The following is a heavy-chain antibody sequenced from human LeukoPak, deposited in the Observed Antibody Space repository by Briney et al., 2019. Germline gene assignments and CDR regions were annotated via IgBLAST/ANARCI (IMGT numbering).Heavy chain of an antibody. J-gene: IGHJ4*02. D-gene: IGHD3-22*01. CDR2: FSGSGGST. CDR1: GFTFSSYA. CDR3: AKHYYDSSGYSQYYFDY. V-gene: IGHV3-23*01. Sequence: GGSLRLSCAASGFTFSSYAMSWVRQAPGKGLEWVSAFSGSGGSTYYADSVKGRFTISRDNSKNTLYLQMNSLRAEDTAVYYCAKHYYDSSGYSQYYFDYWGQGTLVTVSS.